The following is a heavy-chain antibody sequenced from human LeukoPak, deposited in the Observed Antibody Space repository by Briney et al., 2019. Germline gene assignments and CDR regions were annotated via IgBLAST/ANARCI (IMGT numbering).Heavy chain of an antibody. V-gene: IGHV4-34*01. CDR2: INHSGSA. D-gene: IGHD3/OR15-3a*01. CDR1: GFTFSDYY. Sequence: GSLRLSCAASGFTFSDYYMSWIRQPPGKGLEWIGEINHSGSANYNPSLKSRVTISVDTSKNQFSLKLSSVTAADTAVYYCARAPIGGLFDYWGQGTLVTVSS. CDR3: ARAPIGGLFDY. J-gene: IGHJ4*02.